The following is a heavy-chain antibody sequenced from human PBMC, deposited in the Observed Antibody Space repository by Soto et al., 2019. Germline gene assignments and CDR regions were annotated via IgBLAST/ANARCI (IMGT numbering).Heavy chain of an antibody. CDR1: GFPFISYS. CDR2: ISSSSSYI. J-gene: IGHJ3*02. CDR3: VADCSSTSCYAFDI. D-gene: IGHD2-2*01. Sequence: EVQLVESGGGLVKPGGSLRLSWAASGFPFISYSRNWFRRPPGKGRGWVSSISSSSSYIYYADSVKGRFTISRDNAKNSLYLQMNSLRAEDTAVYYCVADCSSTSCYAFDIWGQGTMVTVSS. V-gene: IGHV3-21*01.